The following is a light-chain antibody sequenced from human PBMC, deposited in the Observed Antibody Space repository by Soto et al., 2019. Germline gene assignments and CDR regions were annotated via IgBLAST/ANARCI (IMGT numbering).Light chain of an antibody. CDR1: QSVSGW. CDR3: QHYNSYSEA. Sequence: DIKMTQSPSTLSASVGDTVTVTCRASQSVSGWLAWYQQKPGEAPKLLIYDASSLESGVPSRFSGSGSGTEFTLTISSLQPDDFATYYCQHYNSYSEAFGQGTKVDI. J-gene: IGKJ1*01. CDR2: DAS. V-gene: IGKV1-5*01.